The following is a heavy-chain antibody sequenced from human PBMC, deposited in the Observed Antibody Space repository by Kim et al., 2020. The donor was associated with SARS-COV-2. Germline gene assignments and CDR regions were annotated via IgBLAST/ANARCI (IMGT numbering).Heavy chain of an antibody. J-gene: IGHJ4*02. CDR2: SNR. D-gene: IGHD3-10*01. Sequence: SNRYYAGSGKGRFTISRDNSKNTLYRQMNSLRAEDTAVYYCATPIGSGNDYWGQGTLVTVSS. V-gene: IGHV3-33*01. CDR3: ATPIGSGNDY.